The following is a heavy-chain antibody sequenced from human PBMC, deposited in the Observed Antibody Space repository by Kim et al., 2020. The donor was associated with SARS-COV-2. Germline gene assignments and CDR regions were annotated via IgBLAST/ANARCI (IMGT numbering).Heavy chain of an antibody. J-gene: IGHJ5*02. CDR1: GGSISSYY. D-gene: IGHD3-16*02. Sequence: SETLSLTCTVSGGSISSYYWSWIRQPPGKGLEWIGYIYYSGSTNYNPSLKSRVTISVDTSKNQFSLKLSSVTAADTAVYYCARGYHGIYWFDPWGQGTLVTVSS. CDR2: IYYSGST. V-gene: IGHV4-59*13. CDR3: ARGYHGIYWFDP.